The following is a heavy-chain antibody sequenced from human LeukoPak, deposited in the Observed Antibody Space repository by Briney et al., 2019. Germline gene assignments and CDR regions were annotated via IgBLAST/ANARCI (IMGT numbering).Heavy chain of an antibody. D-gene: IGHD3-22*01. J-gene: IGHJ2*01. CDR2: ISYDGSNT. Sequence: GGSLRLSCAASGFTFSSYAMCWVRQAPGKGLEWVALISYDGSNTYYADSVKGRFTISGDDSKNTLYLQMNSLRAEDTAVYYCARDLDYYDSSGPGAFDLWGRGTLVTVSS. CDR3: ARDLDYYDSSGPGAFDL. V-gene: IGHV3-30*14. CDR1: GFTFSSYA.